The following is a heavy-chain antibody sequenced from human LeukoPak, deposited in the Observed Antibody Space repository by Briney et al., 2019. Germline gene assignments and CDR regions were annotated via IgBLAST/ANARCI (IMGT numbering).Heavy chain of an antibody. CDR2: INPSSGST. CDR1: GYTFTSYY. D-gene: IGHD1-26*01. J-gene: IGHJ4*02. CDR3: ARDVGTRVFYFDY. V-gene: IGHV1-46*01. Sequence: ASVKVSCKASGYTFTSYYMHWVRQAPGQGLEWMGIINPSSGSTGYAQRFRGRVTMTRDTSTSTVYMELSSLRSGDTAVYYCARDVGTRVFYFDYWGQGTLVTVSS.